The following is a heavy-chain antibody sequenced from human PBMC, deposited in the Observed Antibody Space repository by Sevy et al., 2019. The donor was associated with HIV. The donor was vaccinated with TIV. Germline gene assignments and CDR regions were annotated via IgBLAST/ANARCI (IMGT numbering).Heavy chain of an antibody. CDR1: GFTFSSYA. J-gene: IGHJ6*03. Sequence: GGSLRLSCAASGFTFSSYAMSWVRQAPGKGLEWVSAISGSGGSTYYADSVKGRFTISRDNSKNTLYLQMNSLRAEDTAVYYCANKGGGYGSGSYYTHFYYYYMDVWGKGTTVTVSS. CDR2: ISGSGGST. V-gene: IGHV3-23*01. D-gene: IGHD3-10*01. CDR3: ANKGGGYGSGSYYTHFYYYYMDV.